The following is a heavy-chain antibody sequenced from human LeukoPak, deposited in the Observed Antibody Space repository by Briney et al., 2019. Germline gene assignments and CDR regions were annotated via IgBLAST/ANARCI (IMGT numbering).Heavy chain of an antibody. J-gene: IGHJ4*02. D-gene: IGHD2-2*01. CDR2: ISSNGGST. CDR1: GFTFSSYA. V-gene: IGHV3-64*01. Sequence: GGSLRLSCAASGFTFSSYAMHWVRQAPGKGLEYASAISSNGGSTYYANSVKGRFTISRDNSKNTLYLQMGSLRAEDMAVYYCARPRYCSSTSCKWSYFDYWGQGTLVTVSS. CDR3: ARPRYCSSTSCKWSYFDY.